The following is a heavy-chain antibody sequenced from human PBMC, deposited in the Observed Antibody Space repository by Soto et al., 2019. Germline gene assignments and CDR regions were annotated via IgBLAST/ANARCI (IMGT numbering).Heavy chain of an antibody. D-gene: IGHD4-17*01. J-gene: IGHJ6*02. V-gene: IGHV4-39*01. CDR2: IYYSGST. CDR1: GGSISSSSYY. Sequence: SETLSLTCTVSGGSISSSSYYWGWIRQPPGKGLEWIGSIYYSGSTYYNPSLKSRVTISVDTSKNQFSLKLNSVTAADTAVYYCARSYGDYAGRYYYGMDVWGQGTTVTVS. CDR3: ARSYGDYAGRYYYGMDV.